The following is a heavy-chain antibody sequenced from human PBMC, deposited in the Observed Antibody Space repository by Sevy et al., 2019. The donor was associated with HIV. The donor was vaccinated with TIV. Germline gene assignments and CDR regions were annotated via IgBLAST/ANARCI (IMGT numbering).Heavy chain of an antibody. CDR3: AKWSGDYPLYYCDF. J-gene: IGHJ4*02. CDR2: IRSDDTAV. D-gene: IGHD2-21*02. Sequence: GGSLRLSCEVSGSTFKNHGMHWVRQAPGKGLEWLAAIRSDDTAVDYAASVKGRFTISRDIIKNTLYLQMNSLRVEDTAVYYCAKWSGDYPLYYCDFWGQGTLVTVSS. V-gene: IGHV3-30*02. CDR1: GSTFKNHG.